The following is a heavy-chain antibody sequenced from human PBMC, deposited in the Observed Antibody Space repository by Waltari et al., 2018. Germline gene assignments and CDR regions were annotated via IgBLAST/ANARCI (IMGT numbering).Heavy chain of an antibody. CDR2: IRDEGKKK. CDR1: GFTFSSYG. D-gene: IGHD5-18*01. J-gene: IGHJ4*02. CDR3: PNDHPDTAMAILGVDY. V-gene: IGHV3-30*02. Sequence: QVQLVESGGGVVPTGGSLRLSCSASGFTFSSYGMHRVRQATGKGLEGVAWIRDEGKKKYCADSGKGRLNSSRDKSNNTLDLQRNNLGAGDAALYYCPNDHPDTAMAILGVDYWGQGTLVTVSS.